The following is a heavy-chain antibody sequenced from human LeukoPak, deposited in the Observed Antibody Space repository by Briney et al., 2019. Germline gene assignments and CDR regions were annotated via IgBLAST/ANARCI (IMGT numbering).Heavy chain of an antibody. CDR2: IYKAGTT. J-gene: IGHJ3*02. CDR3: ARTRDNDPFDI. D-gene: IGHD5-24*01. V-gene: IGHV3-53*01. Sequence: PGESLKLSCAASEFTVSSEYMSWVRQAPGKGLEWVSIIYKAGTTYYADSVKGRFTISRDNSKNTLYLQMNSLRAEDTAVYYCARTRDNDPFDIWGQGTMVTVSS. CDR1: EFTVSSEY.